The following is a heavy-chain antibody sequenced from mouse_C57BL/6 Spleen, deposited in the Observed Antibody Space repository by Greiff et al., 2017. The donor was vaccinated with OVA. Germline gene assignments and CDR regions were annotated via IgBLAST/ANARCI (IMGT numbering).Heavy chain of an antibody. D-gene: IGHD2-1*01. V-gene: IGHV1-69*01. CDR2: IDPSDSYT. J-gene: IGHJ4*01. CDR1: GYTFTSYW. Sequence: QVQLQQPGAELVMPGASVKLSCKASGYTFTSYWMHWVKQRPGQGLEWIGEIDPSDSYTNYNQKFKGKSTLTVDKSSSTAYMQLSSLTSEDSAVYYCAVYYGTNYAMGYWGQGTSVTVSS. CDR3: AVYYGTNYAMGY.